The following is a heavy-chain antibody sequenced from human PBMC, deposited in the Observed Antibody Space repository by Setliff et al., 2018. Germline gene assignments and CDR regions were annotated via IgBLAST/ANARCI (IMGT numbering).Heavy chain of an antibody. V-gene: IGHV3-15*07. CDR2: IKGKTDGLTT. CDR1: GFTFSNAW. CDR3: TTDPSPTFGGVIGAAFDI. J-gene: IGHJ3*02. D-gene: IGHD3-16*01. Sequence: GESLKISCAASGFTFSNAWMNWVRQAPGKGLEWVGRIKGKTDGLTTDYAAPVKGRFTISRDDSKNTLYLQINSLKTEDTAVYYCTTDPSPTFGGVIGAAFDIWGQGTMVTVSS.